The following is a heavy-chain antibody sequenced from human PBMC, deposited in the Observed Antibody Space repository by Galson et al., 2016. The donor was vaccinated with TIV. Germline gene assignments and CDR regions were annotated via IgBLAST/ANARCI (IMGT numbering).Heavy chain of an antibody. CDR2: ISGSGIST. CDR1: GFTVSSNY. Sequence: SLRLSCAASGFTVSSNYMSWVRQAPGKGLEWVSTISGSGISTYYAGSVKGRFTISRDNSKNTLYLQMNSLRAEDTAVYYCAKGRAGRPPWGDFDYWGQGTLVTVSS. J-gene: IGHJ4*02. D-gene: IGHD6-6*01. CDR3: AKGRAGRPPWGDFDY. V-gene: IGHV3-23*01.